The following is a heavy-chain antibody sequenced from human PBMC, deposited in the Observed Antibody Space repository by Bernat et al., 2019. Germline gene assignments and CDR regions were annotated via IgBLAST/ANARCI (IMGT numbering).Heavy chain of an antibody. CDR1: GVSITNNNYY. D-gene: IGHD4-17*01. Sequence: QLQLQESGPGLVKPSETLSLTCTVSGVSITNNNYYWGWVRQPPGKGLEWVGSIYYSGTTYYNPSLKSRVTISVDSPSNRFSLNLNSVTAADTAIYYCARGARLNDYESWFDPWGQGTLVTVSS. CDR2: IYYSGTT. V-gene: IGHV4-39*01. J-gene: IGHJ5*02. CDR3: ARGARLNDYESWFDP.